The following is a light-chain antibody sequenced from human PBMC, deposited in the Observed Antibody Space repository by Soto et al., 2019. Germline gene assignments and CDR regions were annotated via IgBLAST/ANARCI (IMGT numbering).Light chain of an antibody. CDR1: QSVSSY. V-gene: IGKV3-11*01. J-gene: IGKJ1*01. CDR2: DAS. Sequence: EIVLTQSPATLSLSPGERATLSCRASQSVSSYLAWYQQKPGQAPRLLIYDASNRATGIPARFSGSGSGTDFTLTISSLEPEDFAVYFCQQYDDWPPTSGQGTKVEIK. CDR3: QQYDDWPPT.